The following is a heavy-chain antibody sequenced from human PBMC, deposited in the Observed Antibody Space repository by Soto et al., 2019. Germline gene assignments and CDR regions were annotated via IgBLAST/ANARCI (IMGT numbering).Heavy chain of an antibody. J-gene: IGHJ5*02. V-gene: IGHV1-18*01. Sequence: QIQLVQSGGEGRTPGASVKVSCKASGYTFSSYGITWVRQAPGQGLEWLGWINPSSGETNYAQKFQGRVTVTTEPSTTTGYMELRNLTFDDTAVYYCARDWYPRFDPWGQGTLVTVSS. CDR2: INPSSGET. CDR3: ARDWYPRFDP. CDR1: GYTFSSYG. D-gene: IGHD6-13*01.